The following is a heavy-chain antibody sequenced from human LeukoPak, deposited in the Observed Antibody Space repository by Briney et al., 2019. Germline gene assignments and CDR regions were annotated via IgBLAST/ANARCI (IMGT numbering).Heavy chain of an antibody. CDR3: AKHPGEGYYDSSGYYHYYFHY. CDR1: GFTFSSYA. J-gene: IGHJ4*02. V-gene: IGHV3-23*01. D-gene: IGHD3-22*01. CDR2: IRGSGGST. Sequence: GGSLRLSCAASGFTFSSYAMTWVRQAPGKGLEWVSAIRGSGGSTYYADSVKGRFTISRDSSKNTLYLQMNSLRAEDTAVYYCAKHPGEGYYDSSGYYHYYFHYWGQGTLVTVSS.